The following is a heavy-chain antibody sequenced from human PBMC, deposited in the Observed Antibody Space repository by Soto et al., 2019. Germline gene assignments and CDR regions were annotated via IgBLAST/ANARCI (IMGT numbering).Heavy chain of an antibody. CDR1: GYSFTSYW. V-gene: IGHV5-10-1*01. CDR2: IDPSDSYT. CDR3: ARYARNAFDI. Sequence: GESLQISCKGCGYSFTSYWISCGRQMPGKGLEWMGRIDPSDSYTNYSPSFQGHVTISADKSISTAYLQWSSLKASDTAMYYCARYARNAFDIWGQGTMVTVSS. J-gene: IGHJ3*02. D-gene: IGHD2-2*01.